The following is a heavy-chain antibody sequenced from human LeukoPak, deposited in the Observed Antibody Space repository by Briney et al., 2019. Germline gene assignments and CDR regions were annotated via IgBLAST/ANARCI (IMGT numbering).Heavy chain of an antibody. CDR3: ARDKGSGSYSPYAFDF. D-gene: IGHD1-26*01. J-gene: IGHJ3*01. CDR1: GFTLSNFG. V-gene: IGHV3-48*02. Sequence: TGRSLRLSCTASGFTLSNFGMHWVRQAPGKGLEWVSYISSSSNTISYADSVEGRFTVSRDFAKNSLYLQMNSLRDEDTAVYYCARDKGSGSYSPYAFDFWGQGTMVTVSS. CDR2: ISSSSNTI.